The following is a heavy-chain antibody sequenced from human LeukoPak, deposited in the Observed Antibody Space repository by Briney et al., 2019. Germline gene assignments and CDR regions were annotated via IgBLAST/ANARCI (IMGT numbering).Heavy chain of an antibody. CDR2: IYYSGST. J-gene: IGHJ5*02. CDR1: GGSISSYY. CDR3: ARRMRGHSSSWYYWFDP. Sequence: SETLSLTCTVSGGSISSYYWSWIRQPPGKGLEWIGSIYYSGSTNYSPYHKSRVTISVDTSKTQFSLKMSSVTAADTAVYYCARRMRGHSSSWYYWFDPWGQGTLVTVSS. V-gene: IGHV4-59*08. D-gene: IGHD6-13*01.